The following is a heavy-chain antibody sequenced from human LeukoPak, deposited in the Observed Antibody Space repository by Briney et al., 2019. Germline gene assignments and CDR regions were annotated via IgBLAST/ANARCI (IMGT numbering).Heavy chain of an antibody. V-gene: IGHV4-59*08. CDR2: IYYSGST. Sequence: ASETLSLTCTVSGGSISSYYWSWIRQPPGKGLEWIGYIYYSGSTNYNPSLKSRVTISVDTSKNQFSLKLSSVTAADTAVYYCATLAVAADYYYYGMDVWGQGTTVTVSS. CDR3: ATLAVAADYYYYGMDV. CDR1: GGSISSYY. J-gene: IGHJ6*02. D-gene: IGHD6-19*01.